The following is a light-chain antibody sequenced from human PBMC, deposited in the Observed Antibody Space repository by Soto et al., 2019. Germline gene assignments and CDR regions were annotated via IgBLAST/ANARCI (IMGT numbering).Light chain of an antibody. CDR1: SSDVGSYNL. Sequence: QSVLTQPASVSGSPGQSITLSCTGTSSDVGSYNLVSWYQQHPGKAPKLMIYEGSKRPSGVSNRFSGSKSGNTASLTISGLQAEDEADYYCCSYAGSSRVFGGGTKLTVL. V-gene: IGLV2-23*01. CDR2: EGS. J-gene: IGLJ2*01. CDR3: CSYAGSSRV.